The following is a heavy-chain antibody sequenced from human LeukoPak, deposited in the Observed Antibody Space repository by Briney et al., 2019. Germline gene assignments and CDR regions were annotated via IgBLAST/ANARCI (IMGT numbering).Heavy chain of an antibody. CDR2: ISGSGGST. Sequence: GGSLRLSCAASGFTVSSNYMSWVRQAPGKGLEWVSAISGSGGSTYYADSVKGRFTISRDNSKNTLYLQMNSLRAEDTAVYYCAKEFRAFFDWLSNWFDPWGQGTLVTVSS. CDR1: GFTVSSNY. CDR3: AKEFRAFFDWLSNWFDP. V-gene: IGHV3-23*01. D-gene: IGHD3/OR15-3a*01. J-gene: IGHJ5*02.